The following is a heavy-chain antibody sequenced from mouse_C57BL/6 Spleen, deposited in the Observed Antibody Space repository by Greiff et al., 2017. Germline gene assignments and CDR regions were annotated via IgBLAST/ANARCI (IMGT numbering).Heavy chain of an antibody. CDR1: GFTFSSYA. Sequence: EVQRVESGEGLVKPGGSLKLSCAASGFTFSSYAMSWVRQTPEKRVEWVAYISSGGDYLYYADTVKGRFTISSDNARNTLYLQMSSLKSEDTAMYYCTRGDIYYGSNYAMDYWGQGTSVTVSS. CDR3: TRGDIYYGSNYAMDY. J-gene: IGHJ4*01. CDR2: ISSGGDYL. D-gene: IGHD1-1*01. V-gene: IGHV5-9-1*02.